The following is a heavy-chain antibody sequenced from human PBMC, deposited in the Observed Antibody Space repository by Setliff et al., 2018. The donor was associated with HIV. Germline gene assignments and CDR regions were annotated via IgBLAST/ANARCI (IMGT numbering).Heavy chain of an antibody. CDR3: ARPHSGRGGGAYFDP. J-gene: IGHJ5*02. CDR2: ILDGRVT. Sequence: SSETLSLTCTVSGDSITSGHFYWGWIRQAPGKGLEWIGNILDGRVTFLNPSLRGRVTISVDASKNQVSLNLRSVTAADSAVYHCARPHSGRGGGAYFDPWGQGILVTVSS. D-gene: IGHD6-19*01. CDR1: GDSITSGHFY. V-gene: IGHV4-39*01.